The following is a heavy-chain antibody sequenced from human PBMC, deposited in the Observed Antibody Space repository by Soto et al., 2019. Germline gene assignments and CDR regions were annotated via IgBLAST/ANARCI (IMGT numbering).Heavy chain of an antibody. V-gene: IGHV3-33*01. CDR2: IWYDGTAT. Sequence: QVQLVEAGGGVVQPGRSLTLSCVASGFTLSNYGMHWVRQAPGKGLEWVAVIWYDGTATYSADSVTGRFSISRDNAKNELFRQLSSLRAEDTAVYYWARNVGSSGSSRWFDTWGQGTLVTVSS. D-gene: IGHD3-10*01. CDR1: GFTLSNYG. CDR3: ARNVGSSGSSRWFDT. J-gene: IGHJ5*02.